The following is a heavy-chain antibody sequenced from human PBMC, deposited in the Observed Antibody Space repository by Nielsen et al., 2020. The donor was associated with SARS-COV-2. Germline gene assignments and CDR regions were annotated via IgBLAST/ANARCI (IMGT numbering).Heavy chain of an antibody. CDR3: VGTYYDFWSGYPVGMDV. J-gene: IGHJ6*02. D-gene: IGHD3-3*01. CDR2: IKQAGSEK. V-gene: IGHV3-7*01. Sequence: ESLKISCAASGFTFSSYWMSWVRQAPGKGLEWVANIKQAGSEKYYVDSVKRRFTISRDNAKNSLYLQMNSLRAEDTAVYYCVGTYYDFWSGYPVGMDVWGQGTTVTVSS. CDR1: GFTFSSYW.